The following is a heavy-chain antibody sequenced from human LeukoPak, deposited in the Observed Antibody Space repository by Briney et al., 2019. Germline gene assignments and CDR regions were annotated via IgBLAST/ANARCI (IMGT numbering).Heavy chain of an antibody. Sequence: GGSLRLSCAASGFTFSRHWMHWVRQAPGKGLVWVSRINSDGSSTSYADSVKGRFTISRDNAKNTLYLQVNSLRAEDTAVYYCAKEGSGSYYREYYFDYWGQGTLVTVSS. CDR1: GFTFSRHW. V-gene: IGHV3-74*01. D-gene: IGHD1-26*01. J-gene: IGHJ4*02. CDR2: INSDGSST. CDR3: AKEGSGSYYREYYFDY.